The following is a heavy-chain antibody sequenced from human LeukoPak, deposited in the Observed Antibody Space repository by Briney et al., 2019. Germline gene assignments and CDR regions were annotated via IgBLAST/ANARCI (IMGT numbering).Heavy chain of an antibody. CDR3: ARDVEMATIHFDY. J-gene: IGHJ4*02. CDR1: GYTFTGYY. CDR2: INPNSGGT. V-gene: IGHV1-2*02. Sequence: ASVKVSCKSSGYTFTGYYMHWVRQAPGQGREWMGWINPNSGGTNYAQKIQGRVTMTRDTSISTAYMELSRLRSDDTAVYYCARDVEMATIHFDYWGQGTLVNVSS. D-gene: IGHD5-24*01.